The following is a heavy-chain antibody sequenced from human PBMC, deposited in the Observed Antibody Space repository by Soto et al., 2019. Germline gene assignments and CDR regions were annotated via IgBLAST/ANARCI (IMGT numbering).Heavy chain of an antibody. V-gene: IGHV1-2*02. D-gene: IGHD6-6*01. CDR3: AKDLTRQLAYWLDP. CDR2: INAHSGGT. Sequence: ASVKVSCKASGFSFTGYYIHWLRQAPGQGLEWMGWINAHSGGTEYAQKFQGRATLTRDTSIATAYLTLTSLTSDDTALYYCAKDLTRQLAYWLDPWGQGT. CDR1: GFSFTGYY. J-gene: IGHJ5*02.